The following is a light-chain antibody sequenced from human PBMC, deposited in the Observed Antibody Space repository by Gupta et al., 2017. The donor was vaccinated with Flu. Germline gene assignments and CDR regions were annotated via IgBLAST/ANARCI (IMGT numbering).Light chain of an antibody. J-gene: IGLJ2*01. V-gene: IGLV2-11*01. CDR3: CAYAGNSIFV. CDR1: TSDDGSDDY. CDR2: DVT. Sequence: SSTGSTSDDGSDDYVSWYQQNPGKSPRLMIYDVTERPSGVPDRFSGSKSGNTASLTISGRQAEDEAFYYCCAYAGNSIFVFGGGTRLTVL.